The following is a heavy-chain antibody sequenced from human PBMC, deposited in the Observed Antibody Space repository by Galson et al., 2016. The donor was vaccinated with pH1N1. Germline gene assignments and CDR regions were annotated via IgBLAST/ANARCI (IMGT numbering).Heavy chain of an antibody. V-gene: IGHV3-9*01. J-gene: IGHJ3*01. CDR1: GFTFGHYG. CDR2: INWNSKTR. CDR3: VTDSGDGDRNLVPYDAFDV. Sequence: SLRLSCAAAGFTFGHYGMHWVRQVPGKGLEWVSGINWNSKTRAYGDPVRGRFTISRDNAKNSLYLQVNSLRPEDTALYYCVTDSGDGDRNLVPYDAFDVWGQGTMVTVS. D-gene: IGHD4-17*01.